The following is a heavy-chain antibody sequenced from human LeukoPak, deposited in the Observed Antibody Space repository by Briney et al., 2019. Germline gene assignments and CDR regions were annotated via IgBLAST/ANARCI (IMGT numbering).Heavy chain of an antibody. CDR2: IRSKAYGGTT. Sequence: GGSLRLSCTASGFTFGDHAMSWFRQAPGKGLEWVGFIRSKAYGGTTEYAASVKGRFTISRDDSKSIAYLQMNSLKTEDTAVYYCTREAPLPRRDIVVVPAAKRTGPWVWFDPWGQGTLVTVSS. V-gene: IGHV3-49*03. CDR3: TREAPLPRRDIVVVPAAKRTGPWVWFDP. CDR1: GFTFGDHA. D-gene: IGHD2-2*01. J-gene: IGHJ5*02.